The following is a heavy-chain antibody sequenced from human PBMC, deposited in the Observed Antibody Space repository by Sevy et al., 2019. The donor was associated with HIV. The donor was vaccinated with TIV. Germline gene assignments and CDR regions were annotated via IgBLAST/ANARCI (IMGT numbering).Heavy chain of an antibody. J-gene: IGHJ4*02. CDR1: GFSFSAYW. V-gene: IGHV3-7*01. D-gene: IGHD1-26*01. CDR3: AQETFGRFDS. Sequence: GGSLRLSCAASGFSFSAYWMYWVRQAPGKGLEWVANIKPDGSDKHYVDSAEGRFTISRDNAKNSLYLQMNSLRVEDMAMYYCAQETFGRFDSWGQGTLVTVSS. CDR2: IKPDGSDK.